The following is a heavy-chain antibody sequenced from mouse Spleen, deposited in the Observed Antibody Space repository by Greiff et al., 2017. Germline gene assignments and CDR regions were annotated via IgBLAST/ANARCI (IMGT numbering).Heavy chain of an antibody. J-gene: IGHJ2*01. Sequence: QVQLQQSGPGLVQPSQSLSITCTVSGFSLTSYGVHWVRQSPGKGLEWLGVIWSGGNTDYNAAFISRLSISKDNSKSQVFFKMNSLQADDTAIYYCARNANYFDYWGQGTTLTVSS. CDR2: IWSGGNT. CDR3: ARNANYFDY. CDR1: GFSLTSYG. V-gene: IGHV2-2*01.